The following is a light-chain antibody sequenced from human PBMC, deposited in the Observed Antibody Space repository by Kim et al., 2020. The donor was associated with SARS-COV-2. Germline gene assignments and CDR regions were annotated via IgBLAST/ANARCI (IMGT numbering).Light chain of an antibody. V-gene: IGLV6-57*02. Sequence: NFMLTQPHSVSESPGKTVTISCTGSSGSIASNYVQWYQQRPGSAPTTVIYEDNQRPSGVPDRFSGSIDSSSNSASLTISGLKTEDGADYYCQSYDSSNRVFGGGTQLTVL. CDR2: EDN. J-gene: IGLJ3*02. CDR3: QSYDSSNRV. CDR1: SGSIASNY.